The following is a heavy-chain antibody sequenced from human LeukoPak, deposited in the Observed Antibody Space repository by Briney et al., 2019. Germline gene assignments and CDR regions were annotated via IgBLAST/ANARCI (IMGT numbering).Heavy chain of an antibody. CDR2: ISSSSSYI. J-gene: IGHJ1*01. CDR3: ARARLGGIAARPDFQH. D-gene: IGHD6-6*01. V-gene: IGHV3-21*01. Sequence: TGGSQRLSCAASGFTFSSYSMNWVRQAPGKGLEGVSSISSSSSYIYYADSVKGRFTISRDNAKNSLYLQMNSLRAEDTAVYYCARARLGGIAARPDFQHWGQGTLVTVSS. CDR1: GFTFSSYS.